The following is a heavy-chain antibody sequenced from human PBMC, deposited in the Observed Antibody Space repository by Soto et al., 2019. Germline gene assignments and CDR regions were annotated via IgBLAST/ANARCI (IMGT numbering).Heavy chain of an antibody. Sequence: GGSLRLSCAASGFTFSSYGMHWVRQAPGKGLEWVAVISYDGSNKYYADSVKGRFTISRDNSKNTLYLQMNSLRAEDTAVYYCAKDTVVVEPPPYYYYYGMDVWGQGTTVTVSS. V-gene: IGHV3-30*18. D-gene: IGHD3-22*01. CDR2: ISYDGSNK. J-gene: IGHJ6*02. CDR3: AKDTVVVEPPPYYYYYGMDV. CDR1: GFTFSSYG.